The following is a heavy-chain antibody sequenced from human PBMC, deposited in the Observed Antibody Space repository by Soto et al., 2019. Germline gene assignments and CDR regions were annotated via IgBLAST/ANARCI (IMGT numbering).Heavy chain of an antibody. CDR2: IHHSGSI. Sequence: QVQLQQSGPGLVKPSQTLSLTCTVSGGSISGDYYHWTWIRQSPEKGLEWIGYIHHSGSILYNPSLKSRLTISVDTSKNQFSLHLSSVTAADTAVYFCAREDGGGDTLDVWGQGTTVTVSS. J-gene: IGHJ6*02. D-gene: IGHD2-21*02. V-gene: IGHV4-30-4*08. CDR3: AREDGGGDTLDV. CDR1: GGSISGDYYH.